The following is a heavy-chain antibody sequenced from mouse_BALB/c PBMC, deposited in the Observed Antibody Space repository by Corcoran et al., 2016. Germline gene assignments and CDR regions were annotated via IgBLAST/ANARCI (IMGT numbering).Heavy chain of an antibody. CDR3: ARVLGQYVDV. CDR2: ISYDGSN. Sequence: DVQLQESGPGIVKPSQSLSLTCSVTGYSITSVYYWNWIRQFPGNKLEWMGYISYDGSNNYNPSLKNRISIPRDTSKNQFFLKLNSVTTEDTATYYCARVLGQYVDVWGAGTTVTVSS. CDR1: GYSITSVYY. J-gene: IGHJ1*01. V-gene: IGHV3-6*02. D-gene: IGHD4-1*01.